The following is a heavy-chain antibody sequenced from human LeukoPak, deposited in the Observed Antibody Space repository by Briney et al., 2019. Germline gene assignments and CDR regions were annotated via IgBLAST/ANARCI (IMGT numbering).Heavy chain of an antibody. CDR3: AREQTYYDILTGLRYYFDY. D-gene: IGHD3-9*01. CDR2: IYTSGST. CDR1: GGSISSYY. Sequence: SETLSLTCTVSGGSISSYYWSWLRQPAGKGLEWIGRIYTSGSTNYNPSPKSRVTMSVDTSKNQFSLKLSSVTAADTAVYYCAREQTYYDILTGLRYYFDYWGQGTLVTVSS. V-gene: IGHV4-4*07. J-gene: IGHJ4*02.